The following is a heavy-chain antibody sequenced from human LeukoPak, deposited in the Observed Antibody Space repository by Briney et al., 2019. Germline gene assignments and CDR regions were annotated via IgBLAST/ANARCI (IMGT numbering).Heavy chain of an antibody. Sequence: GGSLRLSCSASGFIFSSYSMNWVRQAPGKGLEWLSYIGGVGTSVKYADSVKGRFTVSRDNSKNTLYLQMNSLRAEDTAVYYCAKDGEPYYYGSGSYPDYWGQGTLVTVSS. CDR1: GFIFSSYS. D-gene: IGHD3-10*01. J-gene: IGHJ4*02. V-gene: IGHV3-48*01. CDR2: IGGVGTSV. CDR3: AKDGEPYYYGSGSYPDY.